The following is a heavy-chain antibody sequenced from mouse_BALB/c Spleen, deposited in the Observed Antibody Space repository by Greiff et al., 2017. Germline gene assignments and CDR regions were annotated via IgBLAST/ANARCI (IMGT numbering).Heavy chain of an antibody. J-gene: IGHJ1*01. V-gene: IGHV5-6-5*01. CDR2: ISSGGST. CDR1: GFTFSSYA. CDR3: ARNDDGYYNWYFDV. D-gene: IGHD2-3*01. Sequence: EVKLMESGGGLVKPGGSLKLSCAASGFTFSSYAMSWVRQTPEKRLEWVASISSGGSTYYPDSVKGRFTISRDNARNILYLQMSSLRSEDTAMYYCARNDDGYYNWYFDVWGAGTTVTVSS.